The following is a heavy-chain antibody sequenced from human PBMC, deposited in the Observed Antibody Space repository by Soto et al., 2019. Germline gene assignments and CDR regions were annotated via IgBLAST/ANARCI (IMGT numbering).Heavy chain of an antibody. V-gene: IGHV2-5*02. D-gene: IGHD3-3*01. CDR1: GFSLTTSGVG. J-gene: IGHJ4*02. Sequence: QITLNESGPTVVKPTETLTLTCTFSGFSLTTSGVGVGWVRQSPGKAPEWLAFIYWDDDKRYSTSLKSRLTITKDPSKNQGVLTMANVDPADTATYYCAHRVLRAVFGLVTTTAIYFDFWGQGTPVVVSS. CDR2: IYWDDDK. CDR3: AHRVLRAVFGLVTTTAIYFDF.